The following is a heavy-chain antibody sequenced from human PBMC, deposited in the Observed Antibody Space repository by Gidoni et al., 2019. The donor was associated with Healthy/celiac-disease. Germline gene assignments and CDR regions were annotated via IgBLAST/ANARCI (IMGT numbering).Heavy chain of an antibody. Sequence: QVQLQESGPGLVKPSETLSLTCPVSGGSISRYYWSWIRQPPGKGLEWIGYIYYSGSTNYNPSLKSRVTISVDTSKNQFSLKLSSVTAADTAVYYCARSIAVAGKVYYYYGMDVWGQGTTVTVSS. CDR1: GGSISRYY. CDR2: IYYSGST. D-gene: IGHD6-19*01. J-gene: IGHJ6*02. V-gene: IGHV4-59*08. CDR3: ARSIAVAGKVYYYYGMDV.